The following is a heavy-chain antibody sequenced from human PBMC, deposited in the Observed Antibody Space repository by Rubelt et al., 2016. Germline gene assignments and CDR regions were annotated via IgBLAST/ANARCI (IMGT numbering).Heavy chain of an antibody. CDR1: GGSISSSSYY. V-gene: IGHV4-39*01. J-gene: IGHJ4*02. CDR3: ARASTLFGHFDY. D-gene: IGHD3-10*02. CDR2: INYAGST. Sequence: QLQLQESGPGLVKPSETLSLTCTVSGGSISSSSYYWGWIRQPPGKGLEWIGHINYAGSTYYNPSLKSRFTISVDTSKNQFSLKLSSVTPADTAVYYCARASTLFGHFDYWGQGTLVTVSS.